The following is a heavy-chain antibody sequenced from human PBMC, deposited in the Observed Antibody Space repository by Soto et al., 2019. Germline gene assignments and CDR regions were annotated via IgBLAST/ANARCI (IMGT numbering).Heavy chain of an antibody. J-gene: IGHJ5*02. CDR1: GFTFDDYA. D-gene: IGHD6-13*01. Sequence: SLRLSFAASGFTFDDYAMHWVRQAPGKGLEWVSGISWNSGSIGYADSVKGRFTISRDNAKNSLYLQMNSLRAEDTALYYCAKVPRRGAAAGKTTTWFDPWGKGTLVTVCS. V-gene: IGHV3-9*01. CDR2: ISWNSGSI. CDR3: AKVPRRGAAAGKTTTWFDP.